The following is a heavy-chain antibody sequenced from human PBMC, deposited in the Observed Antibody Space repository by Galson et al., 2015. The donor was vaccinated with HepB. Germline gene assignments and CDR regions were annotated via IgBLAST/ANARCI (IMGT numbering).Heavy chain of an antibody. CDR1: GFTFSGSA. CDR2: IRSKANSYAT. Sequence: SLRLSCAASGFTFSGSAMHWVRQASGKGLEWVGRIRSKANSYATAYAASVKGRFTISRDDSKNTAYLQMNSLKTEDTAVYYCTRRGGDGPDYWGQGTLVTVSS. V-gene: IGHV3-73*01. CDR3: TRRGGDGPDY. D-gene: IGHD5-24*01. J-gene: IGHJ4*02.